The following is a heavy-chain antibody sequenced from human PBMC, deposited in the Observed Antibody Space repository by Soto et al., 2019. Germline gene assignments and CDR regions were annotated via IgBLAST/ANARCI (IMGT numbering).Heavy chain of an antibody. V-gene: IGHV4-34*01. D-gene: IGHD6-25*01. CDR3: AREPGATTSRWFDP. J-gene: IGHJ5*02. CDR1: GGSFSGYY. CDR2: INHSGST. Sequence: QVQLQQWGAGLLKPSETLSLTCAVYGGSFSGYYWSWIRQPPGKELEWIGEINHSGSTNYNPSLKSRVTISVDTSKNQFSLKLSSVTAADTAVYYCAREPGATTSRWFDPWGQGTPVTVSS.